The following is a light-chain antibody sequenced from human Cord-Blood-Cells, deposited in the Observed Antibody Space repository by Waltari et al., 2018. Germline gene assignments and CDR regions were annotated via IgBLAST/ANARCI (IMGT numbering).Light chain of an antibody. J-gene: IGKJ2*03. Sequence: DIQMTQPPSSLSASVGGRVTITCQASQDISNYLNWYQQKPGKAPKLLIYDASNLETGVPSRFSGSGSGTDFTFTISSLQPEDIATYYCQQYDNLPYSFGQGTKLEIK. V-gene: IGKV1-33*01. CDR3: QQYDNLPYS. CDR2: DAS. CDR1: QDISNY.